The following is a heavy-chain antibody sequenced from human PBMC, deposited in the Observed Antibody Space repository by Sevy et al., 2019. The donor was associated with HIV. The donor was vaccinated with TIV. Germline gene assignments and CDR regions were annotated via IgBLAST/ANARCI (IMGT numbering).Heavy chain of an antibody. CDR3: ARDLRFLEWLLYDY. CDR2: ISYDGSNK. Sequence: GGSLRLSCAASGFTFSSYAMHWVCQAPGKGLEWVAVISYDGSNKYYADSVKGRFTISRDNSKNTLYLQMNSLRAEDTAVYYCARDLRFLEWLLYDYWGQGTLVTVSS. D-gene: IGHD3-3*01. V-gene: IGHV3-30-3*01. J-gene: IGHJ4*02. CDR1: GFTFSSYA.